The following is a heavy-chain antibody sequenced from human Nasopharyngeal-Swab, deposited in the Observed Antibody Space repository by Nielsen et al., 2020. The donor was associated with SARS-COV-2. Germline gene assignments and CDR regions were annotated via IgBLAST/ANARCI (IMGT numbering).Heavy chain of an antibody. V-gene: IGHV3-48*02. D-gene: IGHD3-9*01. J-gene: IGHJ5*02. CDR2: ISSSSSTI. CDR3: ARDPVGYYDILTGYYKGDYNWFDP. Sequence: VRQAPGKGLEWVSYISSSSSTIYYADSVKGRFTISRDNAKNSLYLQMNSLRDEDTAAYYCARDPVGYYDILTGYYKGDYNWFDPWGQGTLVTVSS.